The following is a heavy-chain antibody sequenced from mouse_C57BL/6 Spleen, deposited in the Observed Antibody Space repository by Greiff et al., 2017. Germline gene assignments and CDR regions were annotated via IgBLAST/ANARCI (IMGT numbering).Heavy chain of an antibody. CDR2: IDPNSGGT. CDR3: SREGLYDGYPYWYFDV. CDR1: GYTFTSYW. D-gene: IGHD2-3*01. J-gene: IGHJ1*03. Sequence: QVQLQQPGAELVKPGASVKLSCKASGYTFTSYWMHWVKQRPGRGLEWIGRIDPNSGGTKYNENFKSKATLTVDKPSSTAYMQLSSRTSEDAAVYYCSREGLYDGYPYWYFDVWGTGTTVTVAS. V-gene: IGHV1-72*01.